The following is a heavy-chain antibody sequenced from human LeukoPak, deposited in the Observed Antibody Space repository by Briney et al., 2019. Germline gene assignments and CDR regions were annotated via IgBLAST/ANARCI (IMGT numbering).Heavy chain of an antibody. V-gene: IGHV3-7*01. J-gene: IGHJ4*02. CDR3: ASPGSVGDTGMPDY. Sequence: GSLRLSCAASGFIFSGYWMTWVRQAPGKGLEWVANIKQDGSEKYYVDSVKGRFTISRDNAKKSLYLHMNSLRAEDTAVYYCASPGSVGDTGMPDYWGLGTLVTVSS. CDR1: GFIFSGYW. D-gene: IGHD5-18*01. CDR2: IKQDGSEK.